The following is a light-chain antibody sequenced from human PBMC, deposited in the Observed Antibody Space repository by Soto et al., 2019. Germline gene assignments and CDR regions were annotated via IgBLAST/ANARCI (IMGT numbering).Light chain of an antibody. CDR3: QQYYTTPLT. J-gene: IGKJ4*01. Sequence: DIVMTQSPDSLAVSLGERATINCKSSQNIFTSSNERNYLAWYQQNPGQPPKLLISWASMRESGVPDRFSGSESGTDFTLTISSLQAEDVAVYYCQQYYTTPLTFGGGTKVEI. CDR2: WAS. V-gene: IGKV4-1*01. CDR1: QNIFTSSNERNY.